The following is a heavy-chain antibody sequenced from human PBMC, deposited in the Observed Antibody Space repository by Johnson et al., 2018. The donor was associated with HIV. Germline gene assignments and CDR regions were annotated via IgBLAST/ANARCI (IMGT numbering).Heavy chain of an antibody. V-gene: IGHV3-30*19. CDR3: ARGKLPAALRRGDAFDI. Sequence: QVQLVESGGGVVQPGRSLRLSCAASGFTFSSYGMHWVRQAPGKGLEWVAVISYDGSNKYYADSMKGRFTISRDNSKNTLYLQMNSLRAEDTALYYCARGKLPAALRRGDAFDIWGQGTMVTVSS. CDR2: ISYDGSNK. D-gene: IGHD2-2*01. J-gene: IGHJ3*02. CDR1: GFTFSSYG.